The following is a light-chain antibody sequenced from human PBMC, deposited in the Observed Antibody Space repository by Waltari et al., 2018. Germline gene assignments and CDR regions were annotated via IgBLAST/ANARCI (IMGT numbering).Light chain of an antibody. Sequence: QSVLTQPPSASGTPGQRVTISCSGSSPNIGTNFVYWYQHVPGTAPKLLIYRSDQRPSGVPDRFPGSKSGTSASLAISGLRSEDEGDYYCAAWDDSLNGYYVFGTGTKVTVL. CDR2: RSD. J-gene: IGLJ1*01. CDR1: SPNIGTNF. CDR3: AAWDDSLNGYYV. V-gene: IGLV1-47*01.